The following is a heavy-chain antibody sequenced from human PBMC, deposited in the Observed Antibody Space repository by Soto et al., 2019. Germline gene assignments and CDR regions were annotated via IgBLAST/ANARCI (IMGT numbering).Heavy chain of an antibody. D-gene: IGHD1-1*01. CDR1: GGSISSSNW. J-gene: IGHJ6*02. CDR2: IYHSGST. Sequence: SETLSLTCAVSGGSISSSNWWSWVRQPPGKGLEWIGEIYHSGSTNYNPSLKSRVTISVDKSKNQFSLKLSSVTAADTAVYYCARAELERGEVGYFGMDVWGQGTTVTVSS. V-gene: IGHV4-4*02. CDR3: ARAELERGEVGYFGMDV.